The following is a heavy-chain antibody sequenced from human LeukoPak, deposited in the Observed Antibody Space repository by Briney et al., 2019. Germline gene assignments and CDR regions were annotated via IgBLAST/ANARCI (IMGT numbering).Heavy chain of an antibody. CDR2: ISAYNGNT. CDR3: ARDVRGIVGMDYFDY. Sequence: ASVKVSCKASGYIIISYGISWVRQAPGQGLEWMGWISAYNGNTKYAQKLQGRVTMTTDTSTSTAYMELRSLRSDDTAVYYCARDVRGIVGMDYFDYWGQGTLVTVSS. J-gene: IGHJ4*02. D-gene: IGHD3-22*01. V-gene: IGHV1-18*01. CDR1: GYIIISYG.